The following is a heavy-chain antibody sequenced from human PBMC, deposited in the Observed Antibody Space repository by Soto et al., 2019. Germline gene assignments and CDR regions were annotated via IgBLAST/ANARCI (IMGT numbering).Heavy chain of an antibody. J-gene: IGHJ4*02. CDR3: ARVRFGDPFDY. D-gene: IGHD3-16*01. CDR2: VNPDNHNT. V-gene: IGHV1-18*01. Sequence: QVKLVQSGPEVKKPGASVKVSCKVSGYRFPSYGINWVRQAPGQGLEWVGWVNPDNHNTNYAQNFQHRVSLTTDTSTNTAFLELRGLRSDDTAVYYCARVRFGDPFDYWGQGTLVTVSS. CDR1: GYRFPSYG.